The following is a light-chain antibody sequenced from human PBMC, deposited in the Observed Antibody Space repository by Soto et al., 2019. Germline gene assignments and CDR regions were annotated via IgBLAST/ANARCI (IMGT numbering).Light chain of an antibody. CDR2: DSS. V-gene: IGKV3-11*01. CDR3: QQRGSWPPT. CDR1: QSVSSY. Sequence: IVLTQSPATLALSAGQRATLSFRTSQSVSSYLAWYQQKPGQALRLLIYDSSNRATGIPARFSGSGSGTNFTLTISSLVHEDFAVYYWQQRGSWPPTVGQGTKVEIK. J-gene: IGKJ1*01.